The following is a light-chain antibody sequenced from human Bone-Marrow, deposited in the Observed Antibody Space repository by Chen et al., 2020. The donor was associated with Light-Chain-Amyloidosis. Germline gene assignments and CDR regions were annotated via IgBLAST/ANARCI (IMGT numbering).Light chain of an antibody. V-gene: IGKV1-39*01. Sequence: IQMTQSPSSLSASVGDRVTITCRANQSISSYLNWYRQGPGKAPKLLIWAASSLHSGVPSRFRGSGSGTDFARSITSLQPEDFATYYCQQTFITPWTFGQGTRVEI. J-gene: IGKJ1*01. CDR1: QSISSY. CDR2: AAS. CDR3: QQTFITPWT.